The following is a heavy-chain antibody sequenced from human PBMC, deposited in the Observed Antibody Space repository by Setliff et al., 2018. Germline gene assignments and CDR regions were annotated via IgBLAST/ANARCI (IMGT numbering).Heavy chain of an antibody. J-gene: IGHJ6*03. CDR3: ARVSSSPSRIYYYYMDV. CDR2: INPNSGGT. V-gene: IGHV1-2*02. CDR1: GYTFTGYY. Sequence: GASVKVSCKASGYTFTGYYMHWVRQAPGQGLEWMGWINPNSGGTNYAQKFQGRVTMTRDTSISTAYMELNRLRSDDTAVYYCARVSSSPSRIYYYYMDVWGKGTTVTVSS. D-gene: IGHD6-6*01.